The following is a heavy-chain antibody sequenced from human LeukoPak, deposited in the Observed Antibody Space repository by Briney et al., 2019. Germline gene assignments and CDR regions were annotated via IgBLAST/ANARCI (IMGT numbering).Heavy chain of an antibody. CDR1: GFTFSSYS. J-gene: IGHJ6*03. CDR3: ARRSRVTTVTTYYYYMDV. Sequence: GGSLRLSCAASGFTFSSYSMNWVRQAPGKGLEWVSYISSSSSTIYYADSVKGRFTISRDNAKNSLYLQMNGLRAEDTAVYYCARRSRVTTVTTYYYYMDVWGKGTTVTISS. V-gene: IGHV3-48*01. CDR2: ISSSSSTI. D-gene: IGHD4-17*01.